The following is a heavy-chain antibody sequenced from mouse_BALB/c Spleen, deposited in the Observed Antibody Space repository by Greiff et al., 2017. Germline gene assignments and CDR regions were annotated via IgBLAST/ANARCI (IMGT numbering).Heavy chain of an antibody. CDR3: TRKLGDYYAMDY. J-gene: IGHJ4*01. CDR1: GYTFTSYW. Sequence: QVQLQQPGAELVRPGASVKLSCKASGYTFTSYWINWVKQRPGQGLEWIGNIYPSDSYTNYNQKFKDKATLTVDKSSSTAYMQLSSPTSEDSAVYYCTRKLGDYYAMDYWGQGTSVTVSS. V-gene: IGHV1-69*02. CDR2: IYPSDSYT. D-gene: IGHD4-1*01.